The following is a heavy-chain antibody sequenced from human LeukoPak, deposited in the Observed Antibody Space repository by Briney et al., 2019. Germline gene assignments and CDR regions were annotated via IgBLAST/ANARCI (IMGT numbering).Heavy chain of an antibody. Sequence: GGSLRLSCAASGFTFSSYEMNWVRQAAGKGREWVSYISSSRGNIYYAHPVKGRFTFSRDNAKNSLYLQMNSQRAEDTSVYYCAREGVYNHFDYWGQGTLVTVSS. CDR1: GFTFSSYE. CDR3: AREGVYNHFDY. J-gene: IGHJ4*02. CDR2: ISSSRGNI. V-gene: IGHV3-48*03. D-gene: IGHD5/OR15-5a*01.